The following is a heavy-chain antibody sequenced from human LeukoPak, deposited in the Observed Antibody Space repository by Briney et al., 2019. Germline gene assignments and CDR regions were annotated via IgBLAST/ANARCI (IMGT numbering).Heavy chain of an antibody. D-gene: IGHD5-12*01. Sequence: ASVKVSCKASGYTFTGYYMHWVRQAPGQGLEWMGWISPNSGGTNYAQKFQGRVTMTRDTSISTAYMELSRLRSDDTAVYYCAVGVATITGEPNWFDPWGQGTLVTVSS. CDR2: ISPNSGGT. CDR3: AVGVATITGEPNWFDP. J-gene: IGHJ5*02. V-gene: IGHV1-2*02. CDR1: GYTFTGYY.